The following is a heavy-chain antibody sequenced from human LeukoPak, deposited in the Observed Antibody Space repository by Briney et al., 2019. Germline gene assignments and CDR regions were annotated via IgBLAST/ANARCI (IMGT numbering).Heavy chain of an antibody. V-gene: IGHV4-39*07. Sequence: SETLSLTCTVSGDSISSSSYYWAWIRQPPGRGPEWIGTIYYSGSTYYNPSLKSRLTISVDTSKNQFSLKLSSVTAADTAVYYCARASHDYGDYSHFDYWGQGTLVTVSS. J-gene: IGHJ4*02. CDR3: ARASHDYGDYSHFDY. CDR2: IYYSGST. D-gene: IGHD4-17*01. CDR1: GDSISSSSYY.